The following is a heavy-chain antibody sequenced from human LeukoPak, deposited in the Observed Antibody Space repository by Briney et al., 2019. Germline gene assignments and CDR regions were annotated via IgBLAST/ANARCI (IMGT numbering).Heavy chain of an antibody. D-gene: IGHD6-19*01. J-gene: IGHJ4*02. V-gene: IGHV1-2*02. CDR3: ARERRSSSWYPADY. CDR2: INPNSGGT. Sequence: ASVKVSCKASGYTFTGYYMHWVRQAPGQGLEWMGWINPNSGGTNYAQKFQGRVTMTRDTSISTAYMELSRLRSDDTAVYYCARERRSSSWYPADYWGQGTLVTVSS. CDR1: GYTFTGYY.